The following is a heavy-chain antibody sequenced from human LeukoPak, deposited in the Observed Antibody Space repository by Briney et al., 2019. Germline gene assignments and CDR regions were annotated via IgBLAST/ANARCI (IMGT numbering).Heavy chain of an antibody. J-gene: IGHJ4*02. CDR2: IYSDNT. V-gene: IGHV3-66*01. Sequence: GGSLRLSCTVSGFTVSTNSMSWVRQAPGKGLEWVSFIYSDNTHYSDSVKGRFTISRDNAKNSLYLQMNSLRAEDTAVYYCARGDDSSGYPTDYWGQGTLVTVSS. D-gene: IGHD3-22*01. CDR1: GFTVSTNS. CDR3: ARGDDSSGYPTDY.